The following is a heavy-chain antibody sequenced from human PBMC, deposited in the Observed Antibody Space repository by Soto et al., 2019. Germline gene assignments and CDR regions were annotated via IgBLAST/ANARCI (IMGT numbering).Heavy chain of an antibody. J-gene: IGHJ6*02. Sequence: SQTLSLTCVISGDSVSSNSAAWNWIRQSPSRGLEWLGRTYYRSKWYNDYAVSVKSRITINPDTSKNQFSLQLNSVTPEDTAVYYCARDKPASNGVVITHRYYYGMDVWGQGTTVTVSS. V-gene: IGHV6-1*01. CDR2: TYYRSKWYN. CDR1: GDSVSSNSAA. D-gene: IGHD3-3*01. CDR3: ARDKPASNGVVITHRYYYGMDV.